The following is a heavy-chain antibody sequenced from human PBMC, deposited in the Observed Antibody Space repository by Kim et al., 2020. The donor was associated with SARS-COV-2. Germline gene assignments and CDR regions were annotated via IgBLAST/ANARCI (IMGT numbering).Heavy chain of an antibody. J-gene: IGHJ4*02. CDR3: ARMVDSSGYYFGYFDY. D-gene: IGHD3-22*01. V-gene: IGHV4-34*01. Sequence: SLKSRVTISVDTSKNQFSLKRSSVTAADTAVYYCARMVDSSGYYFGYFDYWGQGTLVTVSS.